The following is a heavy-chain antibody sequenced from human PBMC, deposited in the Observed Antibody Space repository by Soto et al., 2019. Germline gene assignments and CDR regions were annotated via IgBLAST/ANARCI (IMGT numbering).Heavy chain of an antibody. V-gene: IGHV3-48*02. CDR1: GFTFSSYS. CDR3: ARDKKGIAVAAHFDP. J-gene: IGHJ5*02. CDR2: ISSSSSTI. Sequence: PGGSLRLSCAASGFTFSSYSMNWVRQAPGKGLEWVSYISSSSSTIYYADSVKGRFTISRDNAKNSLYLQMNSLRDEDTAVYYCARDKKGIAVAAHFDPWGQGTLVTVSS. D-gene: IGHD6-19*01.